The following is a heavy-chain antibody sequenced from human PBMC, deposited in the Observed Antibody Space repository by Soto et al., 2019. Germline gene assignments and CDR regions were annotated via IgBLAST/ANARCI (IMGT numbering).Heavy chain of an antibody. CDR2: IKQDGSEK. CDR3: ARLGLETYYYGSGSYYNDY. D-gene: IGHD3-10*01. CDR1: GFTFSSYW. Sequence: GGSLRLSCAASGFTFSSYWMSWVRQAPGKGLEWVANIKQDGSEKYYVDSVKGRFTISRDNAKNSLYLQMNSLRAEDTAVYYCARLGLETYYYGSGSYYNDYWGQGTLVTVSS. V-gene: IGHV3-7*01. J-gene: IGHJ4*02.